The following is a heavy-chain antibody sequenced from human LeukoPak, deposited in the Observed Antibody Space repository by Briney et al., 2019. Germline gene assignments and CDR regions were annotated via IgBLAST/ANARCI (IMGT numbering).Heavy chain of an antibody. CDR2: IYYSGST. J-gene: IGHJ4*02. CDR3: ASGYSYGYQRK. V-gene: IGHV4-59*01. Sequence: SETLSLTCTVSGGSISSYYLSWIRQPPGKGLEWIGYIYYSGSTNYNPSLKSRVTISVDTSKNQFSLKLSSVTAADTAVYYCASGYSYGYQRKWGQGTLVTVSS. CDR1: GGSISSYY. D-gene: IGHD5-18*01.